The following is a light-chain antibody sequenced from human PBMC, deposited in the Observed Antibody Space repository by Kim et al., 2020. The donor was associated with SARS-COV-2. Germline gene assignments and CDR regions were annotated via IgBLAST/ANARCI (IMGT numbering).Light chain of an antibody. Sequence: SVSPGQTASITCSGDKLGDKYACWYQQKPGQSPVLVIYQDSKRPSGIPGRFSGSNSGNTATLTIGGTQAMDEADYYCQAWDSSTAVFGTGTKVTVL. CDR2: QDS. J-gene: IGLJ1*01. CDR1: KLGDKY. CDR3: QAWDSSTAV. V-gene: IGLV3-1*01.